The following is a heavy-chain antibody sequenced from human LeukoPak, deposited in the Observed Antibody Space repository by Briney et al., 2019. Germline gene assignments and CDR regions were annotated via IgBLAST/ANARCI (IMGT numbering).Heavy chain of an antibody. D-gene: IGHD3-10*01. V-gene: IGHV4-34*01. CDR3: ASGSNLYYYGLGYFDY. CDR1: GGSFSGYY. CDR2: INHSGST. J-gene: IGHJ4*02. Sequence: PSETLSLTCAVYGGSFSGYYWSWTRQPPGKGLEWIGEINHSGSTNYNPSLKSRVTISVDTSKDQFSLKLSSVTAADTAVYYCASGSNLYYYGLGYFDYWGQGTLVTVSS.